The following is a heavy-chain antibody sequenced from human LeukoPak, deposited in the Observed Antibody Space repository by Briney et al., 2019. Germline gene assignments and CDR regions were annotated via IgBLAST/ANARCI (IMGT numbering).Heavy chain of an antibody. J-gene: IGHJ4*02. D-gene: IGHD1-1*01. CDR1: GFTFSTYS. V-gene: IGHV3-48*02. Sequence: GGSLRLSCAASGFTFSTYSMTWVRQAPGKGLEWVPYISSTNSTIYYADSVKGRFTISRDNAKNSLYLQMNSLRDEDTAVYYCARSGNYDWWGQGTLVSVSS. CDR3: ARSGNYDW. CDR2: ISSTNSTI.